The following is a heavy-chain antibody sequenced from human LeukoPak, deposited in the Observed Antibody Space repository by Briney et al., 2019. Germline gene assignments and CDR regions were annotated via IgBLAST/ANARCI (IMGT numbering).Heavy chain of an antibody. J-gene: IGHJ4*02. V-gene: IGHV3-30*18. D-gene: IGHD3-10*01. CDR3: AKDMGYYYGSGSYPPENDY. Sequence: GGSLRLSCAASGFTFSRYGMHWVRQAPGKGLEWVAVVSFEGINKYYADSVKGRFTISRDNSKNTLSLQMNSLRAEDTAVYYCAKDMGYYYGSGSYPPENDYWGQGTLVTVSS. CDR1: GFTFSRYG. CDR2: VSFEGINK.